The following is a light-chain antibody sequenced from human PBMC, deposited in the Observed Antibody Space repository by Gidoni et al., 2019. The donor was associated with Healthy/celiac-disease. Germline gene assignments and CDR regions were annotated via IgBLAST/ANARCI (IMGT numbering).Light chain of an antibody. J-gene: IGLJ1*01. V-gene: IGLV2-14*01. CDR1: SSDVGGYNY. CDR2: DVS. Sequence: QSALTQPASVSGSPGQSITISCTGTSSDVGGYNYVSWYQQHPGKALKLMIYDVSNRPSGVSNRFSGSKSGNTASLTISGLQAEDEADYYCSSYTSSSTLEAVFGTGTKVTVL. CDR3: SSYTSSSTLEAV.